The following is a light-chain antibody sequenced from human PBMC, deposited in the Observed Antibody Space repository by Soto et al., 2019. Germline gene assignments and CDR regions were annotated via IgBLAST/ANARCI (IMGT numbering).Light chain of an antibody. CDR2: GAS. CDR3: QQYGSSWA. J-gene: IGKJ1*01. CDR1: ARVASHY. Sequence: DMVYTQTPDNLSLCPCDRSTRSFWASARVASHYLAWYQQNPGQAPRLLIYGASNRATDISDRFIGSGSRTDFSLTIGILEPEDLAVYYCQQYGSSWAIGLGTKVDIK. V-gene: IGKV3-20*01.